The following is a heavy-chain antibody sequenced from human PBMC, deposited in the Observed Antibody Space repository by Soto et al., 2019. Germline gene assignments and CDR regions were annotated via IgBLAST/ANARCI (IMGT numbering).Heavy chain of an antibody. CDR2: IYYSGST. Sequence: PSETLPLTCTVSGGSISSSSYYWGWIRQPPGKGLEWIGSIYYSGSTYYNPSLKSRVTISVDTSKNQFSLKLSSVTAADTAVYYCARGAVAGTNWFDPWGQGTLVTVSS. CDR1: GGSISSSSYY. D-gene: IGHD6-19*01. CDR3: ARGAVAGTNWFDP. J-gene: IGHJ5*02. V-gene: IGHV4-39*01.